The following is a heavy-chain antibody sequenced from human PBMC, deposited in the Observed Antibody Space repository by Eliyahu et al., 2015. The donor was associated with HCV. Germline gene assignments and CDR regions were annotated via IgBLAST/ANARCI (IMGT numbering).Heavy chain of an antibody. CDR3: AREADFYDSTTPSLNL. D-gene: IGHD2/OR15-2a*01. CDR1: SFTSGSITLG. CDR2: ISAYNGNT. J-gene: IGHJ3*01. V-gene: IGHV1-18*01. Sequence: QVHLVQSGTEVKAPGASVKISCKAPSFTSGSITLGLTGVRRVPGQGLEWMGWISAYNGNTNFAPKFQGRIVMTTDPSTTTASLELRNLRFDDTALYFCAREADFYDSTTPSLNLWGQGTMVIVSS.